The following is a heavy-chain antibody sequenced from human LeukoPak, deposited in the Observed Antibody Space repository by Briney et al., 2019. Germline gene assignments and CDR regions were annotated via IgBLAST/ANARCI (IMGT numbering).Heavy chain of an antibody. V-gene: IGHV4-4*07. CDR1: GGSISSYY. D-gene: IGHD2-21*02. J-gene: IGHJ4*02. CDR2: IYTSGST. CDR3: ARGGRERDCGGDCYFDY. Sequence: SETLSLTCTVSGGSISSYYWSWIRQPAGKGLEWIGRIYTSGSTNYNPSLKSRVTMSVDTSKNQFSLKLISVTAADTAVYYCARGGRERDCGGDCYFDYWGQGTLVTVSS.